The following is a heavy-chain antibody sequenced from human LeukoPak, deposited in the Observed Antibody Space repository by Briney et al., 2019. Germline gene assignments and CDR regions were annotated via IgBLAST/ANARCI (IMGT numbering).Heavy chain of an antibody. CDR2: IYYSGGT. CDR1: GGSISGYY. CDR3: ASGGGSDFRYYGMDV. D-gene: IGHD2-15*01. Sequence: PSETLSLTCTVSGGSISGYYWSWIRQPPGKGLEWIGYIYYSGGTNYNPSLKSRVTISVDTSKNQFSLKLSSVTAADTAVYYCASGGGSDFRYYGMDVWGQGTTVTVSS. V-gene: IGHV4-59*01. J-gene: IGHJ6*02.